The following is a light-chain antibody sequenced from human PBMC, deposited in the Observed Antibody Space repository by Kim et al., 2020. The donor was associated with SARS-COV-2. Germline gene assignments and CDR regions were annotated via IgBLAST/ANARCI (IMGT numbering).Light chain of an antibody. CDR2: NAS. CDR1: QNIGSR. CDR3: QDYSTYSKT. Sequence: SVGDRVTFTCRASQNIGSRFAWHQQTPGKAPKVVISNASNLESGVPTRFSGSGSGTEFTLTISSLQPDDFATYYCQDYSTYSKTFGQGTKVE. J-gene: IGKJ1*01. V-gene: IGKV1-5*03.